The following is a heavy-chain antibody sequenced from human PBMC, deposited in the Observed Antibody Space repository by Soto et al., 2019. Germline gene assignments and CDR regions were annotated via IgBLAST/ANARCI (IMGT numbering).Heavy chain of an antibody. CDR2: IYYSGST. CDR3: ARWVGATSFDY. V-gene: IGHV4-31*03. Sequence: QVQLQESGPGLVKPSQTLSLTCTVSGGSISSGGYYWSWIRQHPGKGLEWIGYIYYSGSTYYNPSLKSRVTTSVDTSKTQFSRNLSSVTAADTAVYYCARWVGATSFDYWGQGTLVTVSS. J-gene: IGHJ4*02. D-gene: IGHD1-26*01. CDR1: GGSISSGGYY.